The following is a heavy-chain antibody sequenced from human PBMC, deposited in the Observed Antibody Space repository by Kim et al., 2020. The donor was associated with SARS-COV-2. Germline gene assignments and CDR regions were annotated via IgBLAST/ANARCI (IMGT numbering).Heavy chain of an antibody. V-gene: IGHV3-30*18. D-gene: IGHD5-12*01. CDR1: GFTFSSYG. CDR2: ISYDGSNK. CDR3: AKDIKYSGYDWFSYYYYYGMDV. Sequence: GGSLRLSCAASGFTFSSYGMHWVRQAPGKGLEWVAVISYDGSNKYYEDSVKGRFTISRDNSKNPLYLQMNRLRAEDTAVYYCAKDIKYSGYDWFSYYYYYGMDVWGQGTTVTVSS. J-gene: IGHJ6*02.